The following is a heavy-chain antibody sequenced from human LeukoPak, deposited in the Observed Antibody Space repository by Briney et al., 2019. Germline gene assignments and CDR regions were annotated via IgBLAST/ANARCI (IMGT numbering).Heavy chain of an antibody. D-gene: IGHD3-10*01. CDR1: GFTFSSYG. J-gene: IGHJ4*02. V-gene: IGHV3-30*02. CDR3: AKDGAYYYGSGTGGDY. Sequence: GGSLRLSCAASGFTFSSYGMHWVRQAPGKGLEWVAFIRYDGSNKYYADSVKGRFTISRDNSKNTLYLQMNSLRAEDTAAYYCAKDGAYYYGSGTGGDYWGQGTLVTVSS. CDR2: IRYDGSNK.